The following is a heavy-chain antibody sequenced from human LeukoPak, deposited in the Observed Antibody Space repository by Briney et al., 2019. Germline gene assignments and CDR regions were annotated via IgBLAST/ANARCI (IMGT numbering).Heavy chain of an antibody. V-gene: IGHV1-69*13. Sequence: SVKVSCKASGGTFSSYAISWVRQAPGQGLEWMGGMIPIFGTANYARKFQGRVTITADESTSTAYMELSSLRSEDTAVYYCARAEGIGVGATAWGSDYWGQGTLVTVSS. D-gene: IGHD1-26*01. CDR3: ARAEGIGVGATAWGSDY. CDR2: MIPIFGTA. J-gene: IGHJ4*02. CDR1: GGTFSSYA.